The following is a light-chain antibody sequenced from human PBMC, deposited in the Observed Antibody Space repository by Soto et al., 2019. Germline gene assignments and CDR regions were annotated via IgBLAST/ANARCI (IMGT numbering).Light chain of an antibody. CDR3: QQSYSTPGT. CDR2: AAS. CDR1: QSISSY. Sequence: DIQMTQSPSSLSASVGDRVTITCRASQSISSYLNWYQQKPGKAPKLLIYAASSLQSGVPSRFSGSGSGTDFTLTISSLQPEDFATYYCQQSYSTPGTFGQGTQV. J-gene: IGKJ1*01. V-gene: IGKV1-39*01.